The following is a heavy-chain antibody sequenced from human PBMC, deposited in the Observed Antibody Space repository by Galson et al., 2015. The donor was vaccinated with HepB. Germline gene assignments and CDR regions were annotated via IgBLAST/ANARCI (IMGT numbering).Heavy chain of an antibody. CDR3: ARDRNTIIRGIITNNWFDP. V-gene: IGHV3-53*01. D-gene: IGHD3-10*01. Sequence: SLRLSCAVSGLAITGNYMTWVRQAPGKGLEWVPTISGGGSTYYADSVKGRFTISRDISKNTVYLQMNSLGAEDTAFYYCARDRNTIIRGIITNNWFDPGAREPWSPSPQ. CDR2: ISGGGST. CDR1: GLAITGNY. J-gene: IGHJ5*02.